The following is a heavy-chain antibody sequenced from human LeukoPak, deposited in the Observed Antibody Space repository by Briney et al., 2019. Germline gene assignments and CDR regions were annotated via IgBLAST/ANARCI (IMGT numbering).Heavy chain of an antibody. Sequence: PGGSLRLSCAASGFTFSSYGMHWVRQAPGKGLEWVAVISYDGGNKYYADSVKGRFTISRDNSKNTLYLQMNSLRAEDTAVYYCSYDSSGATRGALDYWGQGTLVTVSS. V-gene: IGHV3-30*03. CDR1: GFTFSSYG. CDR2: ISYDGGNK. D-gene: IGHD3-22*01. J-gene: IGHJ4*02. CDR3: SYDSSGATRGALDY.